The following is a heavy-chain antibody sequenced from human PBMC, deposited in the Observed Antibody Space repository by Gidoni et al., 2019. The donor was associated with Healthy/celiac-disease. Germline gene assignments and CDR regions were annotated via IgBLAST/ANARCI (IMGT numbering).Heavy chain of an antibody. CDR2: ISSRGSTI. D-gene: IGHD5-12*01. Sequence: QVQLVESGGGLVQPGGSLRLSCAASGFTFSDYYMGWIRQAPGKGLEWVSYISSRGSTIYYADSVKGRFTISRDNAKNSLYLQMNSLRAEDTAVYYCASICGYDCRYRDFDYWGQGTLVTVSS. CDR3: ASICGYDCRYRDFDY. CDR1: GFTFSDYY. V-gene: IGHV3-11*01. J-gene: IGHJ4*02.